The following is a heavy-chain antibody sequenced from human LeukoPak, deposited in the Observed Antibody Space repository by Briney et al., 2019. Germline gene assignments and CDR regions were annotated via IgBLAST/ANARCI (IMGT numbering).Heavy chain of an antibody. D-gene: IGHD6-19*01. Sequence: GGSLRLSCAASGFTVSSTYMSWVRQAQGKGRNWASVIYAGGNTHYADSVKGRITISRDNSKNTLYLQMNSLRAEDTAVYYCARVSYSSGWYTSFGYWGQGTLVTVSS. CDR2: IYAGGNT. CDR1: GFTVSSTY. CDR3: ARVSYSSGWYTSFGY. V-gene: IGHV3-66*01. J-gene: IGHJ4*02.